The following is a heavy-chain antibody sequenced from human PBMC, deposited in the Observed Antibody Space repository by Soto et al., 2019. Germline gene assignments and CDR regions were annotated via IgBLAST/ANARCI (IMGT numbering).Heavy chain of an antibody. Sequence: ASVKVSCKASGFTFTSSAVQWVLQARGRRLEWIGWIVVGSGNTNYAQKFQERVTITRDTSASTAYMELSSLRSEDTAVYYCARKGLLWFGESHGWFDPWGQGTLVTVSS. CDR1: GFTFTSSA. V-gene: IGHV1-58*01. CDR3: ARKGLLWFGESHGWFDP. J-gene: IGHJ5*02. D-gene: IGHD3-10*01. CDR2: IVVGSGNT.